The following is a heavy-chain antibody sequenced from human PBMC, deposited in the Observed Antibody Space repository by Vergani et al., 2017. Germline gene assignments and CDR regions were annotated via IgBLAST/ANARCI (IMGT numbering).Heavy chain of an antibody. CDR1: GGSFSGYY. D-gene: IGHD1-26*01. Sequence: QVQLQQWGAGLLKPSETLSLTCAVYGGSFSGYYWSWIRQPPGKGLEWIGEINHSGSTNYNPSLKSRVTISVDTSKNQFSLKLSSVTAADTAVYYCARGGGSYRWFDPWGQGTLVTVSS. CDR2: INHSGST. J-gene: IGHJ5*02. V-gene: IGHV4-34*01. CDR3: ARGGGSYRWFDP.